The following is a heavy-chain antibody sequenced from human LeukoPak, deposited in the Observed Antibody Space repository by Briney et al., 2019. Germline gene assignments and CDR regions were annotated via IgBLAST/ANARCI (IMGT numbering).Heavy chain of an antibody. CDR1: GGSISSYY. V-gene: IGHV4-59*01. D-gene: IGHD1-14*01. CDR2: VSYSGTT. J-gene: IGHJ4*02. CDR3: ARAGAIKRKYFDY. Sequence: PSATLSLTCTVSGGSISSYYWTWIRQPPGKGLEWIGYVSYSGTTKYNPSLKSRVTMSVDMSKNRLSLRLTSVTAADTAVYYCARAGAIKRKYFDYWGQGTLVTVSS.